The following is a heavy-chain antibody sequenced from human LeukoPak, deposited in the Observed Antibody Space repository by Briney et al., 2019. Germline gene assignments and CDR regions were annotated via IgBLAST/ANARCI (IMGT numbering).Heavy chain of an antibody. CDR3: VRGDIMTTMDV. CDR2: ISGSGGST. CDR1: GFTFSSYA. Sequence: GGSLRLSCAASGFTFSSYAMSWVRQAPGKGLEWVSAISGSGGSTYYADSVKGRFTISRDHANNSLYLQMNSLRAEDTAVYYCVRGDIMTTMDVWGKGTMVTVSS. J-gene: IGHJ6*03. V-gene: IGHV3-23*01. D-gene: IGHD5-12*01.